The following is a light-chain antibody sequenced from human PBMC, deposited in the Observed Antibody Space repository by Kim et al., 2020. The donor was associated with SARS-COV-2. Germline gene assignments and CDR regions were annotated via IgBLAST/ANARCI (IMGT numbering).Light chain of an antibody. CDR1: QSISSN. V-gene: IGKV3-15*01. J-gene: IGKJ2*01. CDR2: GAS. CDR3: QQYHNMQT. Sequence: LSVSPGARAPLSCRASQSISSNLAWYQQKPGQAPRLLIYGASTRATDIPVRFSGSGSGTEFTLTISSLQSEDFVVYYCQQYHNMQTFGQGTKLEI.